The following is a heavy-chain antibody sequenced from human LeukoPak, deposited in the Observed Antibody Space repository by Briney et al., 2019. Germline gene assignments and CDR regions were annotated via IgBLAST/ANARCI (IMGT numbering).Heavy chain of an antibody. D-gene: IGHD2-21*02. CDR1: GFTFSSYS. CDR2: ISSSSSYI. Sequence: PGGSLRLSCAASGFTFSSYSMNWVRQAPGKGLEWVSSISSSSSYIYYADSVKGRFTISRDNSKNTLYLQMNSLRAEDTAVYYCAKDGAYCGGDCYSYFDYWGQGTLVTVSS. CDR3: AKDGAYCGGDCYSYFDY. J-gene: IGHJ4*02. V-gene: IGHV3-21*01.